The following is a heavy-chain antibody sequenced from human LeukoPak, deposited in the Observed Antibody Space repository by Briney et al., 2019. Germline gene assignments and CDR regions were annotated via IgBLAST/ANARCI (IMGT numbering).Heavy chain of an antibody. V-gene: IGHV1-18*01. CDR2: ISVINSGNT. CDR3: SREFPFCGADCFSGVFDI. Sequence: ASVKVSCKASGYTFSSYGINWVRQAPGQGLEWMGWISVINSGNTRYVQNFQGRLTMTTDTSTTTAYMELRSLRSDDTAVYYCSREFPFCGADCFSGVFDIWGQGTMVTVS. CDR1: GYTFSSYG. J-gene: IGHJ3*02. D-gene: IGHD2-21*02.